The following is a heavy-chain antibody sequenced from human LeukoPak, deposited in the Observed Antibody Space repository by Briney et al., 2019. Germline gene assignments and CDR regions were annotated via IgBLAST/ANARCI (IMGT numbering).Heavy chain of an antibody. V-gene: IGHV3-30*04. D-gene: IGHD6-13*01. Sequence: GGSLRLSCTASGFTFSSYAMHWVRQAPGKGLEWVAVISYDGSNKYYADSVKGRFTISRDNSKNTLYLQMNSLRAEDTAVYYCARDPPSGYSSSWFSPQYYYYYGMDVWGQGTTVTVSS. CDR2: ISYDGSNK. CDR1: GFTFSSYA. CDR3: ARDPPSGYSSSWFSPQYYYYYGMDV. J-gene: IGHJ6*02.